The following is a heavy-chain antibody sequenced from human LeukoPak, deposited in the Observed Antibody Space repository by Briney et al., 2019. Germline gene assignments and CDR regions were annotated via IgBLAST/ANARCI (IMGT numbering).Heavy chain of an antibody. V-gene: IGHV3-23*01. CDR1: GFTFSSYA. J-gene: IGHJ6*03. D-gene: IGHD3-3*01. Sequence: GSLRLSCAASGFTFSSYAMSWVRQAPGKGLEWVSAISGSGGSTYYADSVKGRFTISRDNSTNTLYLQMTRLRAEDTAVYYCAQDPAASLTIFGAPVGGYMAVSGNGTPVTVSS. CDR3: AQDPAASLTIFGAPVGGYMAV. CDR2: ISGSGGST.